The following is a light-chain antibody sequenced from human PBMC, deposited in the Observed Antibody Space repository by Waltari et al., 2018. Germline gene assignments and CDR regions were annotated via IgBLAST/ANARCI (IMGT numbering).Light chain of an antibody. J-gene: IGKJ4*01. Sequence: VLTQSPATLSLSPGERATLSCRASQSVSKYLALYQQKHGQAPRLLNFDASNRATRIPPRFSGSGAGTEFSLTIISLEPEDVAVYYCQQRGTYLGLTFGGGTKVDIK. CDR3: QQRGTYLGLT. CDR1: QSVSKY. CDR2: DAS. V-gene: IGKV3D-11*02.